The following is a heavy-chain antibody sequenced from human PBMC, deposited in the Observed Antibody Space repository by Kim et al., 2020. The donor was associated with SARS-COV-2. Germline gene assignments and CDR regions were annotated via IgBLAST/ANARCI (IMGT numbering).Heavy chain of an antibody. J-gene: IGHJ3*02. CDR2: IRSNGGST. V-gene: IGHV3-64D*09. CDR1: GFSFSTYA. Sequence: GGSLRLSCSASGFSFSTYAMHWVRQAPGKGLDYVSGIRSNGGSTHYGDSLKGRFTISRDNSKNTLYLQMSSLRPEDTAMYYCVKGTMYDILTGYPYDTFEIWGQGTVVTVSS. D-gene: IGHD3-9*01. CDR3: VKGTMYDILTGYPYDTFEI.